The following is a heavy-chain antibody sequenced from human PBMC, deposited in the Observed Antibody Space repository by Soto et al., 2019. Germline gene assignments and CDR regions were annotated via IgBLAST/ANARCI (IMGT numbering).Heavy chain of an antibody. V-gene: IGHV3-48*01. Sequence: GGSLRLSCAASGFTFSSYSMNWVRQAPGKGLEWVSYISSSSSTIYYADSVKGRFTISRDNAKNSLYLQMNSLRAEDTAVYYCAVRPTTVTTSFFDYMDVWGKGTTVTVSS. CDR1: GFTFSSYS. CDR2: ISSSSSTI. J-gene: IGHJ6*03. D-gene: IGHD4-4*01. CDR3: AVRPTTVTTSFFDYMDV.